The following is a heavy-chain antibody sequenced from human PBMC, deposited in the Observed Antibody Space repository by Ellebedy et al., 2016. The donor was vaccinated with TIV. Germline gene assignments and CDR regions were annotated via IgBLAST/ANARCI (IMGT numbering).Heavy chain of an antibody. Sequence: GGSLRLXXAASGFTFSNAWMSWVRQAPGKGLEWVGRIKSKTDGGTTDYAAPVKGRFTISRDDSKNTLYLQMNSLKTEDTAVYYCTTVDTCGGDCYYFDYWGQGTLVTVSS. D-gene: IGHD2-21*02. J-gene: IGHJ4*02. V-gene: IGHV3-15*01. CDR3: TTVDTCGGDCYYFDY. CDR1: GFTFSNAW. CDR2: IKSKTDGGTT.